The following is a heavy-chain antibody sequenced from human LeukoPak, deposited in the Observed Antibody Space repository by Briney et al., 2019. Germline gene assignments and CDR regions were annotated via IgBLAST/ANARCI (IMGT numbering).Heavy chain of an antibody. J-gene: IGHJ3*02. CDR2: INWNGGST. D-gene: IGHD6-25*01. Sequence: GGSLRLSCAASGFTFDDYGMSWVRQAPGKGLEWVSGINWNGGSTGYADSVKGRFTISRDNAKNSLYLQMNSLRAEDTALYHCARASGRFFSDAFDIWGQGTMVTVSS. CDR1: GFTFDDYG. CDR3: ARASGRFFSDAFDI. V-gene: IGHV3-20*01.